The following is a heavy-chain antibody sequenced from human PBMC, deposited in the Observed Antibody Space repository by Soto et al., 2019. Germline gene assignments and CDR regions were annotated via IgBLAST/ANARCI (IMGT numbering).Heavy chain of an antibody. CDR3: AKMVGATLVDF. CDR1: GASISSTSSGDW. D-gene: IGHD1-26*01. CDR2: IHHSANT. Sequence: QVQLQESGPGLVKPSGTLSLTCTVSGASISSTSSGDWWSWVRQPPGKGLEWIGEIHHSANTNYNPPLKSPVTMSVDKSKNQFSLTLSSVTAADAAVYYCAKMVGATLVDFWGQGTLVTVSS. V-gene: IGHV4-4*02. J-gene: IGHJ4*02.